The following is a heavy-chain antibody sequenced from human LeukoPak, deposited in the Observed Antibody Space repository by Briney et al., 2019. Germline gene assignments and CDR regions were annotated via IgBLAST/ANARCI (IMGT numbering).Heavy chain of an antibody. Sequence: ASVKVSCKASGYTFTSYAIQWVRQAPGQRLEWMGWINPGNDNIKYSQKFQGRVTITSDTSATTAYMELSSLRSEDTAIYFCARGVGTTHFDYWGQGALVTVSS. D-gene: IGHD1-26*01. V-gene: IGHV1-3*01. CDR1: GYTFTSYA. J-gene: IGHJ4*02. CDR2: INPGNDNI. CDR3: ARGVGTTHFDY.